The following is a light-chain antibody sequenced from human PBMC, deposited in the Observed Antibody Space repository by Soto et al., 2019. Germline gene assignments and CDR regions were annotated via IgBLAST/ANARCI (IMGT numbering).Light chain of an antibody. CDR3: QQYGSSPRT. J-gene: IGKJ1*01. V-gene: IGKV3-20*01. CDR2: GAS. Sequence: EIVLTQSPGTLSLSPGERATLSCRASQSVSSSYLAWYQQKPGQAPRLLIYGASSRATGIPGRFSGSGSGTDFTLTISRLEPEGFAVYYCQQYGSSPRTFGQGTKVDIK. CDR1: QSVSSSY.